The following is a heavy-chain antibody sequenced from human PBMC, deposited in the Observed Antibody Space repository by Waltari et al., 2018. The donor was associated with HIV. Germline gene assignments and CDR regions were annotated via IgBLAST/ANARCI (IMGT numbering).Heavy chain of an antibody. J-gene: IGHJ4*02. CDR3: ARATRRWPLPYFDS. CDR1: GGSINNYY. D-gene: IGHD1-1*01. V-gene: IGHV4-59*01. CDR2: IYYSGST. Sequence: QVSLQESGPGLVKPSETLSLTCIVSGGSINNYYWNWIRQSPGTGLEWIGYIYYSGSTSYNPSLKSRVTMSLDTSKNQVSLKLTSVTAADSALYYCARATRRWPLPYFDSWGQGALVTVSS.